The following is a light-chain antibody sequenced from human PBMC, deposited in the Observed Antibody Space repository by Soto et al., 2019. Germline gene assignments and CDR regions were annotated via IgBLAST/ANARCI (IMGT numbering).Light chain of an antibody. Sequence: QSVLTQPPSASGTPGQRVTISCSGSSSNIATNTVNWYRQLPGAAPKLLIYSNNQRPSGVPDRFSASKSGTSASLAIRGLQSEDEGDYYCATWDDSLISPVFGGGTKVTVL. CDR1: SSNIATNT. CDR3: ATWDDSLISPV. J-gene: IGLJ2*01. V-gene: IGLV1-44*01. CDR2: SNN.